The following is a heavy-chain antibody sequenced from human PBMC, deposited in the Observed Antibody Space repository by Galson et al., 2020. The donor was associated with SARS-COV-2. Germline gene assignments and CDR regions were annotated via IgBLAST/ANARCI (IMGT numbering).Heavy chain of an antibody. CDR1: GFTFSSYA. Sequence: GGSLRLSCAASGFTFSSYAMSWVRQAPGKGLEWVTGIHNSGGYTYYADSVKGRFTISRDNSKNAMYLHMNSLRADDTAVYYCAKDHLGGGYHDPPEERGQGNLVT. CDR3: AKDHLGGGYHDPPEE. CDR2: IHNSGGYT. V-gene: IGHV3-23*01. J-gene: IGHJ1*01. D-gene: IGHD3-22*01.